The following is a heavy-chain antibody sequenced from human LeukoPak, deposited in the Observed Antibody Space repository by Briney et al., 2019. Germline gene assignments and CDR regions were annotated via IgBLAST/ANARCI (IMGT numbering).Heavy chain of an antibody. J-gene: IGHJ4*02. V-gene: IGHV3-48*01. Sequence: GGSLRLSCTASGFTFSNYSMNWVRQAPGKGLEWVSYISSSSSTIHYADSMKGRFTISRDNSNNTLYLQMNGLRAEDTAVYYCARGYSSGPLSYWGQGTLVTVSS. CDR2: ISSSSSTI. CDR1: GFTFSNYS. CDR3: ARGYSSGPLSY. D-gene: IGHD6-19*01.